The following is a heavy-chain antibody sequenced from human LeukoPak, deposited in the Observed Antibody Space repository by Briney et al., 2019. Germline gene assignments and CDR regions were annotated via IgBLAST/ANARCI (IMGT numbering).Heavy chain of an antibody. CDR1: GFTFRGYA. J-gene: IGHJ3*02. D-gene: IGHD5-12*01. Sequence: GGSLRLSCAASGFTFRGYAMSWVRQAPGKGLEWVSGISVSGGSTYYADSVKGRFTISRDNSKNTLCLQMNSLRAEDTAVYYCARPGYSGYDSAFDIWGQGTMVTVSS. CDR3: ARPGYSGYDSAFDI. V-gene: IGHV3-23*01. CDR2: ISVSGGST.